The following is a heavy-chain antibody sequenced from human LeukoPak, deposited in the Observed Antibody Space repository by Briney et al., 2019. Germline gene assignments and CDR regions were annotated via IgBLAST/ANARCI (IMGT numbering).Heavy chain of an antibody. CDR3: AKASWVSTADAVL. Sequence: GGSLRLSCEASGFTFTSHWMSWVRQVPGKGLEWVAKINEDGREKYYVDSVKGRFTLSRDESRNTVYLHLTNLRVKDTAVYYCAKASWVSTADAVLWGQGTVVTVSS. CDR2: INEDGREK. D-gene: IGHD3-16*01. J-gene: IGHJ4*02. V-gene: IGHV3-7*03. CDR1: GFTFTSHW.